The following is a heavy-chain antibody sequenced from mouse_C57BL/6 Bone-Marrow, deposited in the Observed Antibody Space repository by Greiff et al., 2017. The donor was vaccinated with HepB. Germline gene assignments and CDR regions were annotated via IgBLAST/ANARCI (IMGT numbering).Heavy chain of an antibody. CDR2: ISNGGGST. CDR3: ASLDSSGDGFAY. J-gene: IGHJ3*01. D-gene: IGHD3-2*02. V-gene: IGHV5-12*01. CDR1: GFTFSDYY. Sequence: EVKLVESGGGLVQPGGSLKLSCAASGFTFSDYYMYWVRQTPEKRLEWVAYISNGGGSTYYPDTVKGRFTISRDNAKNTLYLQMSRLKSEDTAMYYCASLDSSGDGFAYWGQGTLVTVSA.